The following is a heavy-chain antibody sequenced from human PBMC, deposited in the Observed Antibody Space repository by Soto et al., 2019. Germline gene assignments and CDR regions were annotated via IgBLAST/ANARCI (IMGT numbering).Heavy chain of an antibody. CDR1: GFTFSYHA. CDR2: ISYDGDNK. J-gene: IGHJ6*02. V-gene: IGHV3-30-3*01. Sequence: QVQLVESGGGVVQPGRSLRLSCAASGFTFSYHALNWVRQAPGKGLEWVAVISYDGDNKYIAESVKGRFTISRDNSKNTVSLQMTSLRAEDTAMYFWSRGTTTSAFSAMDVWGQGTTVTVSS. D-gene: IGHD1-1*01. CDR3: SRGTTTSAFSAMDV.